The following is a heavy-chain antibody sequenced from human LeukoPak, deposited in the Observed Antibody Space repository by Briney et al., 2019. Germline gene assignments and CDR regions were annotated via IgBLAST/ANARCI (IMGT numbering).Heavy chain of an antibody. CDR3: ARAIFGARIDY. Sequence: SETLSLTCSVSGGSISSYYWSWIRQPPGKGLEWIGYIYYSGSTNYNPSLKSRVTISVDTSKNQFSLKLSSVTAADTAVYYCARAIFGARIDYWGQGTLVTVSS. V-gene: IGHV4-59*12. J-gene: IGHJ4*02. CDR1: GGSISSYY. CDR2: IYYSGST. D-gene: IGHD3-3*01.